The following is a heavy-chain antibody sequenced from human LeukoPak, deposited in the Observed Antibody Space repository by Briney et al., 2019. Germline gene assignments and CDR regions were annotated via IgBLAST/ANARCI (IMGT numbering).Heavy chain of an antibody. Sequence: GESLKNSRKGSGYSFTNFWIGWVRQMLGTGLEWVGIIYPGDSDNRYIQSFQGQVTISVDKSVSTAYLQWGSLKASDTAMYYCARRRAVAGTYYFDDWGQGTLVTVSS. J-gene: IGHJ4*02. D-gene: IGHD6-19*01. V-gene: IGHV5-51*01. CDR2: IYPGDSDN. CDR1: GYSFTNFW. CDR3: ARRRAVAGTYYFDD.